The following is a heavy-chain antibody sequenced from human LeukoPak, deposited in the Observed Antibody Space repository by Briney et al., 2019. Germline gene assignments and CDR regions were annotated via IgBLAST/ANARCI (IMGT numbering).Heavy chain of an antibody. Sequence: GGSLRLSCAASGFTFSSYAMIWVRQAPGKGLEWVSRISGSGGSTHYADSVKGRFTISRDNSKTTLYLQMNSLRAEDTAVYYCAKDRVYMVRGLTPFDYWGQGTLVTVSS. V-gene: IGHV3-23*01. CDR1: GFTFSSYA. CDR2: ISGSGGST. CDR3: AKDRVYMVRGLTPFDY. D-gene: IGHD3-10*01. J-gene: IGHJ4*02.